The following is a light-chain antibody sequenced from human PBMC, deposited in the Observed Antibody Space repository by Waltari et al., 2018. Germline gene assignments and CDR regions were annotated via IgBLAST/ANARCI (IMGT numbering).Light chain of an antibody. CDR2: KAS. Sequence: SYELTQPPSVSVSPGQTARITCSGDALPKQYAYWYQQKPGQAPVLVIYKASERPSGNPERFSGSSSGTTVTLTISGVQAEDEADYYCQSADSSGTYKVFGGGTKLTVL. CDR1: ALPKQY. CDR3: QSADSSGTYKV. J-gene: IGLJ2*01. V-gene: IGLV3-25*03.